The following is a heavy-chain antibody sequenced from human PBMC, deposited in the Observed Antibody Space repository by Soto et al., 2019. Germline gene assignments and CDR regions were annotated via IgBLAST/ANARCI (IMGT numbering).Heavy chain of an antibody. D-gene: IGHD3-3*01. V-gene: IGHV3-23*01. Sequence: GGSRRLSCAASGFTFSSYAMAWVRQAPGKGLEWVSVISGGGDVTFYADSVKGRFTISRDNSENTVYLQMNSLRAEDTAVYYCAKDVSKIFAYWGQGTLVTVSS. CDR3: AKDVSKIFAY. J-gene: IGHJ4*02. CDR2: ISGGGDVT. CDR1: GFTFSSYA.